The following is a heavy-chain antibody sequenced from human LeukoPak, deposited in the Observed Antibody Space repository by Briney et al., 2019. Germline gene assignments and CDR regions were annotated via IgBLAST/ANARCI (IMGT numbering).Heavy chain of an antibody. Sequence: ASVKVSCKASGYTFTGYYMHWVRQAPRQGLEWMGWINPNSGGTSYAQKFQGRVTLTSDTSISTVYMELSRLRSDDTAVYYCAREWDSSSWYDYWGQGSLVTVSS. CDR2: INPNSGGT. CDR1: GYTFTGYY. D-gene: IGHD6-13*01. CDR3: AREWDSSSWYDY. J-gene: IGHJ4*02. V-gene: IGHV1-2*02.